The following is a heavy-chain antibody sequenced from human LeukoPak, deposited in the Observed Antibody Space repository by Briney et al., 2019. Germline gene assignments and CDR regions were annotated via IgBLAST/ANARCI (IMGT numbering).Heavy chain of an antibody. CDR3: ARERYGAAAGTKGYNWFDP. Sequence: ASVKVSCKASGYTFTGYYMHWVRQAPGHGLEWMGWISPNSGGTNYAQKFQGRVTMTRDTSISTAYMELSRLRSDDTAVYYCARERYGAAAGTKGYNWFDPSGQGTLVTVSS. D-gene: IGHD6-13*01. CDR2: ISPNSGGT. J-gene: IGHJ5*02. CDR1: GYTFTGYY. V-gene: IGHV1-2*02.